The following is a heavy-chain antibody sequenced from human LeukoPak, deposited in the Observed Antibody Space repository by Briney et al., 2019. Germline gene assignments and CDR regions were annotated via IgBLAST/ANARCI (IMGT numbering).Heavy chain of an antibody. CDR2: IYYREST. Sequence: SDTLSLTCTVSGGSISSYYWICLPQPPGKGLEWIGNIYYRESTNHHASLKSRLTISVDTSKNQFSLKLSSVTAADTAVYYCARARRGSSSSGDLFDYWGQGTLVTVSS. D-gene: IGHD6-6*01. CDR3: ARARRGSSSSGDLFDY. J-gene: IGHJ4*02. V-gene: IGHV4-59*07. CDR1: GGSISSYY.